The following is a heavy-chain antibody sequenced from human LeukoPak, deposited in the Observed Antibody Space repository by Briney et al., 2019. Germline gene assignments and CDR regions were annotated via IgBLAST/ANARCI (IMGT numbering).Heavy chain of an antibody. Sequence: GASVKVSCRASGYTFTKYYMHWVRQAPGQGLEWMGIISPSDGGTTYARKFQGRVTMTRDTSTSTVYMELSSLRPEDTAMYYCAREYILTGYPLDYWGQGTLVTVSS. J-gene: IGHJ4*02. CDR1: GYTFTKYY. CDR2: ISPSDGGT. V-gene: IGHV1-46*01. CDR3: AREYILTGYPLDY. D-gene: IGHD3-9*01.